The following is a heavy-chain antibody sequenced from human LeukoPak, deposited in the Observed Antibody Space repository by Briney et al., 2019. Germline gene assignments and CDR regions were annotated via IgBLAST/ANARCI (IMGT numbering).Heavy chain of an antibody. CDR3: AEGRGSGRYVFDY. CDR1: GFTFSSYA. V-gene: IGHV3-23*01. D-gene: IGHD6-19*01. J-gene: IGHJ4*02. Sequence: GGSLRLSCAASGFTFSSYAMRWARQAPGKGLEWVSGISHSSSNTSHADSVKGRFTISRDNSKYTVYLQMNSLRVEDTAVYYCAEGRGSGRYVFDYWGQGTLVTVSS. CDR2: ISHSSSNT.